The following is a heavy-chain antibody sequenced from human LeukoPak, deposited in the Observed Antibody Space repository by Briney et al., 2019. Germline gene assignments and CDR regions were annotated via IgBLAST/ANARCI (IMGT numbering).Heavy chain of an antibody. CDR3: ARARPVVAAVDAFDI. J-gene: IGHJ3*02. D-gene: IGHD2-15*01. V-gene: IGHV3-21*05. CDR2: ISSSSSYI. Sequence: PGGSLRLSCAASGFTFSSYSMNWVRQAPGKGLEWVSYISSSSSYIYYADSVKGRFTISRDNAKNSLYLQMNSLRAEDTAVYYCARARPVVAAVDAFDIWGQGTMVTVSS. CDR1: GFTFSSYS.